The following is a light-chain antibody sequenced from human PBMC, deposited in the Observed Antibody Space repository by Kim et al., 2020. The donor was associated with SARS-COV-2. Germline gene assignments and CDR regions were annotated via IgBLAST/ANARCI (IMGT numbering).Light chain of an antibody. CDR2: QVT. CDR1: SSDVGGYNY. V-gene: IGLV2-8*01. CDR3: SSNAGGTVI. Sequence: QSALTQPPSASGSAGQSVTISCTGTSSDVGGYNYVSWYQQHPGKVPKLIIYQVTKRPSGVPDRFSGSKSGNTASLTVSGLQSEDEADYYCSSNAGGTVIFGGGTRLTVL. J-gene: IGLJ2*01.